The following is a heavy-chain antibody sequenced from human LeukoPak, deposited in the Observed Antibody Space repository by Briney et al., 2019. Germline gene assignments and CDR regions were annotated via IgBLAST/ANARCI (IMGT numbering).Heavy chain of an antibody. CDR2: MNPNSGNT. J-gene: IGHJ3*02. Sequence: ASVKVSCKASGYTFTSYDINWVRQTTGQGLEWMGWMNPNSGNTGYAQKFQGRVTMTRNTSISTAYMELSSLRSEDTAVYYCAKASGVPWADYAFDIWGQGTMVTVSS. D-gene: IGHD3-10*01. CDR3: AKASGVPWADYAFDI. V-gene: IGHV1-8*01. CDR1: GYTFTSYD.